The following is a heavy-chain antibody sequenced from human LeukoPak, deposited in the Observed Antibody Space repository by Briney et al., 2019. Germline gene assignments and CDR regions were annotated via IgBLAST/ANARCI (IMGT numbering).Heavy chain of an antibody. D-gene: IGHD7-27*01. CDR1: GFTFTDPF. CDR3: ARDFNWGADY. Sequence: ASVKVSCKASGFTFTDPFMHWVRQAPGQGLEWMGWINGNSGATFYAQKFQDRVTVTRDTSISTMYMELNRLTSDDTAVYFCARDFNWGADYWGQGTLVAVSS. V-gene: IGHV1-2*02. CDR2: INGNSGAT. J-gene: IGHJ4*02.